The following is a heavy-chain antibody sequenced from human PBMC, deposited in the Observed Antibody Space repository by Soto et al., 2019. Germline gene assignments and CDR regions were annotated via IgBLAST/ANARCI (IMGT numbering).Heavy chain of an antibody. CDR3: VREQGDNVIHFDH. Sequence: PGGSLRLSCAASGFTFSYYSMTWVRQSPGRGLEWVSSISSSTTYISYADSARGRFTISRDNSKNTLYLQMNSLRAEDTAVYYCVREQGDNVIHFDHWGQGALVTVSS. CDR2: ISSSTTYI. V-gene: IGHV3-21*01. CDR1: GFTFSYYS. J-gene: IGHJ4*02. D-gene: IGHD3-16*01.